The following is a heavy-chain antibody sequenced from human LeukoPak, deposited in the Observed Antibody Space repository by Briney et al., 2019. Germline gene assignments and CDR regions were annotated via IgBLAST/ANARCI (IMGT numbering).Heavy chain of an antibody. V-gene: IGHV3-7*01. CDR3: ARLGSGWADAFDI. CDR2: IKQDGSEK. D-gene: IGHD6-19*01. Sequence: GGSLRLSCAASGFAFSSYWMSWVRQAPGKGLEWVANIKQDGSEKYYVDSVKGRFTISRDNAKNSLYLQMNSLRAEDTAVYYCARLGSGWADAFDIWGQGTMVTVSS. CDR1: GFAFSSYW. J-gene: IGHJ3*02.